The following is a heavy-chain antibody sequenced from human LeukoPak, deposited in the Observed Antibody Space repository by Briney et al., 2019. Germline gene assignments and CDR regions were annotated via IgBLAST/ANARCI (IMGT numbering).Heavy chain of an antibody. V-gene: IGHV3-48*01. Sequence: GGSLRLSCAAAGFSLRMSGMNWVRQAPGKGLEWVSYVSSSGNDVAYADSVKGRFTISRDNAKNLLYLQMNTLRAEDTAVYYCARDIKGQYQDAFDIWGQGTMVTVSS. CDR1: GFSLRMSG. J-gene: IGHJ3*02. D-gene: IGHD2-2*01. CDR2: VSSSGNDV. CDR3: ARDIKGQYQDAFDI.